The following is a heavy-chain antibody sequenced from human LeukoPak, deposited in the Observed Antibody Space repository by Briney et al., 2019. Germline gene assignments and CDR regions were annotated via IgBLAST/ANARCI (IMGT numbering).Heavy chain of an antibody. CDR1: GYTFTSYY. J-gene: IGHJ4*02. Sequence: ASVKVSCKASGYTFTSYYMHWVRQAPGQGLEWMGIINPSGGSTSYAQKFQGRVTMTRDMSTSTVYMELSSLRSEDTAVCYCARGKIVGATMYYFDYWGQGTLVTVSS. D-gene: IGHD1-26*01. CDR2: INPSGGST. CDR3: ARGKIVGATMYYFDY. V-gene: IGHV1-46*01.